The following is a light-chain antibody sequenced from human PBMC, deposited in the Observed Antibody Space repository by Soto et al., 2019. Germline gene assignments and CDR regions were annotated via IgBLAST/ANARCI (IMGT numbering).Light chain of an antibody. CDR3: SSYAGSSAAVI. Sequence: QSVLIQPPSASGSPGQSVTISCTGTSSDVGGYNYVSWYQQHPGKAPRLMIYEVNKRPSGVPDRFSGSKSGNTASLTVSGLQAEDEADYYCSSYAGSSAAVIFGGGTKLTVI. J-gene: IGLJ2*01. CDR1: SSDVGGYNY. V-gene: IGLV2-8*01. CDR2: EVN.